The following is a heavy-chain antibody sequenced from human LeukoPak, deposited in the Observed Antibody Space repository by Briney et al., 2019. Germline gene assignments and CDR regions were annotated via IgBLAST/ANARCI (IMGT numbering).Heavy chain of an antibody. CDR3: VRLYAY. Sequence: GGSLRLSCAASGFTFSSYSMHWVRQAPGKGLVWVSRIDSDGSSTNYADSVKGRFTISRDNAKNTLYLQMNSLRAEDTALYYCVRLYAYWGQGTLVTVSS. CDR2: IDSDGSST. D-gene: IGHD2/OR15-2a*01. V-gene: IGHV3-74*01. CDR1: GFTFSSYS. J-gene: IGHJ4*02.